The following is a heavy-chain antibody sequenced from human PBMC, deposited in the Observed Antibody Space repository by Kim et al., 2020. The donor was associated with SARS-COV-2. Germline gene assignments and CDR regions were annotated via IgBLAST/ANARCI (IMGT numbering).Heavy chain of an antibody. V-gene: IGHV3-48*02. Sequence: GGSLRLSCAASGFTFSSYSMNWVRQAPGKGLEWVSYISSSSTIYYADSVKGRFTISRDNAKNSLYLQMNSLRDEDTAVYYCARDGGGYDYIWGSYCLGACYYGMDVWGQGTTVTVSS. CDR1: GFTFSSYS. D-gene: IGHD3-16*02. CDR2: ISSSSTI. J-gene: IGHJ6*02. CDR3: ARDGGGYDYIWGSYCLGACYYGMDV.